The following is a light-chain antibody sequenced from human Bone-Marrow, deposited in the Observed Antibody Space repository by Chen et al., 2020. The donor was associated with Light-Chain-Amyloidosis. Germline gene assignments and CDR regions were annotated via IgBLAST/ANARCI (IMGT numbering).Light chain of an antibody. V-gene: IGKV3-20*01. Sequence: EIVLTQSPGTLSLSPGERATLSCRASQSVSNNYLAWYQQKPGQAPRLLIYGASSRATDIPDRFSGSGSGTDFTLTISRLEPEDFAVYYCQHYGGSPLFSFGLGTKLEIK. J-gene: IGKJ2*03. CDR1: QSVSNNY. CDR2: GAS. CDR3: QHYGGSPLFS.